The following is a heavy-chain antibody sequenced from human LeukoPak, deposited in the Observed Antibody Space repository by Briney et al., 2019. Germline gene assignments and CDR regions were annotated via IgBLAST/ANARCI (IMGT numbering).Heavy chain of an antibody. CDR2: IYYSGST. J-gene: IGHJ3*02. V-gene: IGHV4-59*01. CDR1: GGSISSYY. CDR3: ATGSGSYLRGAFDI. D-gene: IGHD1-26*01. Sequence: SETLSLTCTVSGGSISSYYWSWIRQPPGKGLEWIGYIYYSGSTNYNPSLKSRVTISVDTSKNQFSLKLSSVTAADTAVYYCATGSGSYLRGAFDIWGQGTMVTVSP.